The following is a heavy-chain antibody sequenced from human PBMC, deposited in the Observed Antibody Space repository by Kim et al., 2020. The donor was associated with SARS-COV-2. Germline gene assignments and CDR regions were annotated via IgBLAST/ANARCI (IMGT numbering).Heavy chain of an antibody. CDR1: GFTFSNYA. Sequence: GWSLRLSCAASGFTFSNYAMSWVRQAPGKGLEWVSSISASGGSTYYADSVKGRFTISRDNSKNTLYLQMSSLRAEDTAIYYCAINWNNDYWGRGTLVTVS. CDR3: AINWNNDY. V-gene: IGHV3-23*01. J-gene: IGHJ4*02. CDR2: ISASGGST. D-gene: IGHD1-1*01.